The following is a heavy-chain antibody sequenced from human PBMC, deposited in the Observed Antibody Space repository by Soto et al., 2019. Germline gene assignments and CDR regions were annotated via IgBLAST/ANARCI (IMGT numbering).Heavy chain of an antibody. D-gene: IGHD5-18*01. CDR1: GGSFSGYY. CDR2: INHSGST. Sequence: SETLSLTCAVYGGSFSGYYWSWIRQPPGKGLEWIGEINHSGSTNYNPSLKSRVTISVATSKNQFSLKLSSVTAADTAVYYCARGGDTAMVNYFDHWGQGTLVTVSS. CDR3: ARGGDTAMVNYFDH. V-gene: IGHV4-34*01. J-gene: IGHJ4*02.